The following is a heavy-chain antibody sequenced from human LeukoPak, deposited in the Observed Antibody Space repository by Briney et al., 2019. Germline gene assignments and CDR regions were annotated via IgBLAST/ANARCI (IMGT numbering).Heavy chain of an antibody. CDR1: GGSISSSSYY. CDR3: ARIITGTPYY. Sequence: PSETLSLTCTVSGGSISSSSYYWGWIRQPPGKGLEWIGSIYYSGSTYYNPSLKSRVTISVDTSKNQFSLKLSSVTAADTAVYYCARIITGTPYYWGQGTLVTVSS. J-gene: IGHJ4*02. CDR2: IYYSGST. D-gene: IGHD1-20*01. V-gene: IGHV4-39*01.